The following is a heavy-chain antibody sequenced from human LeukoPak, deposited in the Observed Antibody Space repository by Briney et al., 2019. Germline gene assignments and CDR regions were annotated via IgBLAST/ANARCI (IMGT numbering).Heavy chain of an antibody. CDR2: ISSSSSFI. J-gene: IGHJ4*02. CDR3: ARDQFYGSGRYFDY. CDR1: GFTFSSYS. Sequence: PGGSLRLSCAASGFTFSSYSRNWVRQAPGKGLEWVSSISSSSSFIYYADSVKGRFTISRDNAKNSLYLQMNSLRAEDTAVYYCARDQFYGSGRYFDYWGQGTLVTVSS. V-gene: IGHV3-21*01. D-gene: IGHD3-10*01.